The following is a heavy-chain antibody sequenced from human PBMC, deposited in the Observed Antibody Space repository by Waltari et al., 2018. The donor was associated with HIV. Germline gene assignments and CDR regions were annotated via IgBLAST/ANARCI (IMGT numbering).Heavy chain of an antibody. Sequence: QVQLVQSGAEVKKPGASVKVSCKASGYTFTGYYMHWVRQAPGQGLEWMGRINPNSGGTNDAQKVQGRVTRTRDTSSSTAYMELSRLRSDDTAVYYCAALGADYYDSSQQKDYWGQGTLVTVSS. CDR1: GYTFTGYY. CDR3: AALGADYYDSSQQKDY. CDR2: INPNSGGT. D-gene: IGHD3-22*01. V-gene: IGHV1-2*06. J-gene: IGHJ4*02.